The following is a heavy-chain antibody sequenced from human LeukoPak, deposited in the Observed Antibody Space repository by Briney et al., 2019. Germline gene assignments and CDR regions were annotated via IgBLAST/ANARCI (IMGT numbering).Heavy chain of an antibody. CDR2: ISWNSGSI. D-gene: IGHD3-10*01. CDR1: GFTFDDYA. Sequence: GRSLRLSCAASGFTFDDYAIHWVRQAPGKGLEWVSGISWNSGSIGYADSVKGRFTISRDNAKNSLYLQMDSLGADDTALYYCARDPTTGVPDYFDYWGQGTLVTVSS. J-gene: IGHJ4*02. V-gene: IGHV3-9*01. CDR3: ARDPTTGVPDYFDY.